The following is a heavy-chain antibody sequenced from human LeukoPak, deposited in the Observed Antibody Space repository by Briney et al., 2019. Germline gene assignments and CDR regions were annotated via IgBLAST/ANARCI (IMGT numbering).Heavy chain of an antibody. CDR2: IYYTGSA. Sequence: SETLSLTCTVSGGSISGYYWGWIRQPPGKGLEWIAYIYYTGSAYHSPSLKSRLTISVDTSKNQFSLKLSSVTAADTAIYYCARLIAVAGTLSFFDYWGQGTLVTVSS. CDR1: GGSISGYY. V-gene: IGHV4-59*08. J-gene: IGHJ4*02. D-gene: IGHD6-19*01. CDR3: ARLIAVAGTLSFFDY.